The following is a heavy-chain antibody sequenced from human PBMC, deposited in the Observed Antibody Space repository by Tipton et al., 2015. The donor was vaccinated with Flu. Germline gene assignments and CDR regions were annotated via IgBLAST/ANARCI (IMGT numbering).Heavy chain of an antibody. CDR1: GFTFSNHV. CDR3: AGPSSGDCSGSTCRYFDY. CDR2: ISSDGRET. D-gene: IGHD2-15*01. Sequence: RSLRLSCAASGFTFSNHVMHWVRQAPGKGLEWVAVISSDGRETRYTDSVKGRFTISRDNSKDTLFLQMNSLRAEDTAVYYCAGPSSGDCSGSTCRYFDYWGQGTLVTVSS. J-gene: IGHJ4*02. V-gene: IGHV3-30*04.